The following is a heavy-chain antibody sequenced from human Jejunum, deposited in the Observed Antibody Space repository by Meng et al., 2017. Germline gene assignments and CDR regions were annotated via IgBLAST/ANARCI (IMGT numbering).Heavy chain of an antibody. CDR2: ISTGSSYT. Sequence: EALLEESGGGLVKPGGSLRLSCATSGFMFSVYAMSWVRQAPGKGLEYVSSISTGSSYTYHADSVEGRFTISRDNAKNSLYLQMDSLRAEDTAVYYCATSRTFGDVNRFSYKGLDVWGQGTTVTVSS. CDR3: ATSRTFGDVNRFSYKGLDV. V-gene: IGHV3-21*01. CDR1: GFMFSVYA. D-gene: IGHD3-16*01. J-gene: IGHJ6*02.